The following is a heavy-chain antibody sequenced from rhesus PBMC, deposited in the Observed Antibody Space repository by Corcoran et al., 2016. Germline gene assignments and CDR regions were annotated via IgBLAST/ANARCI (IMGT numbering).Heavy chain of an antibody. J-gene: IGHJ4*01. D-gene: IGHD1-1*01. Sequence: EVQLVETGGGLVQPGGSLKLSCAASGFTFSSYGMSWVRQAPGKGLEWVSAIKSGGGRPYYADSVKGRFTISRDNSKNTLSLQMNSLRAEDTAVYYCAKYRFDYWGQGVLVTVSS. CDR3: AKYRFDY. CDR2: IKSGGGRP. V-gene: IGHV3S5*01. CDR1: GFTFSSYG.